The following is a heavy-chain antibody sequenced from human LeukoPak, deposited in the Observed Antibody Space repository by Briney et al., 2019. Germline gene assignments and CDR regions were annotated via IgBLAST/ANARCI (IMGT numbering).Heavy chain of an antibody. D-gene: IGHD3-22*01. Sequence: GGSLRLSCAASGFTFSSYAMSWVRQAPGKGLEWVSAISGSGGSTYYADSVKGWFTISRDNSKNTLYLQMNSLRAEDTAVYYCARDSSGYYDYTYYYYGMDVWGQGTTVTVSS. J-gene: IGHJ6*02. CDR1: GFTFSSYA. V-gene: IGHV3-23*01. CDR3: ARDSSGYYDYTYYYYGMDV. CDR2: ISGSGGST.